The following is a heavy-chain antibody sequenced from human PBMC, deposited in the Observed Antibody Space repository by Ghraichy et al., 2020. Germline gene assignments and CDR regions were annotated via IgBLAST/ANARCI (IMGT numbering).Heavy chain of an antibody. V-gene: IGHV3-23*01. CDR1: GFTFSSYA. CDR3: AKDPFWSGYGSGNYYYGMDV. D-gene: IGHD3-3*01. CDR2: ISGSGGST. J-gene: IGHJ6*02. Sequence: GGSLRLSCAASGFTFSSYAMSWVRQAPGKGMEWVSAISGSGGSTYYADSVKGRFTISRDNSKNTLYLQMNSLRAEDTAVYYCAKDPFWSGYGSGNYYYGMDVWGQGTTVTVSS.